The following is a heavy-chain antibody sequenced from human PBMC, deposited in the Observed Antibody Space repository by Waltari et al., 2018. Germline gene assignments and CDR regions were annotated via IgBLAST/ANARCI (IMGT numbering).Heavy chain of an antibody. J-gene: IGHJ4*02. CDR2: ISAYNGNT. Sequence: QVQLVQSGAEVKKPGASVKVSCKASGYTFTSYGISWVRQAPGQGLGWMGWISAYNGNTNYAQKLQGRVTMTTDTSTSTAYMELRSLRSDDTAVYYCARVDSIAVAWYTGVDYWGQGTLVTVSS. V-gene: IGHV1-18*01. D-gene: IGHD6-19*01. CDR3: ARVDSIAVAWYTGVDY. CDR1: GYTFTSYG.